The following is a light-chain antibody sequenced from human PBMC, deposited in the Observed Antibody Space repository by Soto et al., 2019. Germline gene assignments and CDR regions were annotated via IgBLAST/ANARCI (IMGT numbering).Light chain of an antibody. CDR3: QQYGSPPTFT. V-gene: IGKV3-20*01. CDR2: GTS. Sequence: EIVLTQSPGTLSLSPGERATLSCRASQSVSSNYLLWYQQKPGQAPRLLIYGTSNRASGIPDRFSGSGSGTDFTLTISRLEPEDFSVYYCQQYGSPPTFTFGPGTKVDMK. CDR1: QSVSSNY. J-gene: IGKJ3*01.